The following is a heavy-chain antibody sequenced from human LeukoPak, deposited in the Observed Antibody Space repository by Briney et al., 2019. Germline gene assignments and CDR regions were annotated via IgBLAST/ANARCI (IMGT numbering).Heavy chain of an antibody. D-gene: IGHD3-22*01. CDR1: GYTFTSYY. V-gene: IGHV1-46*01. Sequence: ASVKVSCKASGYTFTSYYMHWVRQAPGQGLEWMGIINPSGGSTSYAQKFQGRVTMTRDTSTSTVYMELSSLRSGDTAVYYCARDREPYYYDSSGLSIWGQGTLVTVSS. CDR2: INPSGGST. J-gene: IGHJ4*02. CDR3: ARDREPYYYDSSGLSI.